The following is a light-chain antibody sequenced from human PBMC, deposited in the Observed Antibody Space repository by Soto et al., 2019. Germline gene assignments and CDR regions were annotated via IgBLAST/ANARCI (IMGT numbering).Light chain of an antibody. Sequence: VLTQSPGTLSLSPGEGATLSGRASQSVGSSYLAWYRQRHGQAPRXFITGASNRETGVAERFSGSGAGPDCTRAISRLEPEDVEVDSCLQYGDSPQTFGQGTKV. CDR1: QSVGSSY. J-gene: IGKJ1*01. CDR2: GAS. CDR3: LQYGDSPQT. V-gene: IGKV3-20*01.